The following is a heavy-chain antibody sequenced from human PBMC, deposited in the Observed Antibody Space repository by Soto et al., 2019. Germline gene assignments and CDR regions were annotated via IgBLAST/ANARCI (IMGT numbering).Heavy chain of an antibody. J-gene: IGHJ3*02. CDR2: IYSGGST. CDR3: ARDGVATISTIDAFDI. CDR1: GFTVSSNY. D-gene: IGHD5-12*01. Sequence: GSLKISCAASGFTVSSNYMSWVRQAPGKGLEWVSVIYSGGSTYYADSVKGRFTISRDNSKNTLYLQMNSLRAEDTAVYYCARDGVATISTIDAFDIWGQGTMVTVSS. V-gene: IGHV3-66*01.